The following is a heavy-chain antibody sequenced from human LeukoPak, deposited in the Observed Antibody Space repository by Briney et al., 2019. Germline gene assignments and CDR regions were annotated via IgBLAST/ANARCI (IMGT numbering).Heavy chain of an antibody. CDR2: INHSGST. Sequence: SETPSLTCAVYGGSFSGYYWSWIRQPPGKGLEWIGEINHSGSTNYNPSLKSRVTISVDTSKNQFSLKLSSVTAADTAVYYCANTYYDFWSGYYRSYYFDYWGQGTLVTVSS. J-gene: IGHJ4*02. D-gene: IGHD3-3*01. CDR3: ANTYYDFWSGYYRSYYFDY. V-gene: IGHV4-34*01. CDR1: GGSFSGYY.